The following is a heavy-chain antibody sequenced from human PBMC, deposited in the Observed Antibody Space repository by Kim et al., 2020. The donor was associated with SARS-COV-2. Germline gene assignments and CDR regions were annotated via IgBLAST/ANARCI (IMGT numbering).Heavy chain of an antibody. J-gene: IGHJ4*02. D-gene: IGHD2-21*01. CDR1: GFTFRNHA. V-gene: IGHV3-64*02. CDR2: ISINGGST. Sequence: GGSLRLSCAASGFTFRNHAMHWVRQAQGKGLEYVSTISINGGSTYYADSVKGRFTISRDDSKNTLYLQMGSLRAEDMAVYYCVREAESGGDHRFDYWGQGILVTGSS. CDR3: VREAESGGDHRFDY.